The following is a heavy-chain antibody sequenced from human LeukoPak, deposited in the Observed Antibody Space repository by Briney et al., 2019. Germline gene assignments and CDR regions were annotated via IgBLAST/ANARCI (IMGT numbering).Heavy chain of an antibody. D-gene: IGHD3-10*01. V-gene: IGHV3-23*01. CDR3: ARDRPNYYGGDGHYYRRDGDY. CDR1: GFTFSIYA. Sequence: GGSLRLSCAASGFTFSIYAMSWVRQAPGKGLQWVPSITSRGESTWYVDSVKGRFTITRDNSENTLYLQMHSLRAEDTAVYYCARDRPNYYGGDGHYYRRDGDYWGRGTLVSVSS. J-gene: IGHJ4*02. CDR2: ITSRGEST.